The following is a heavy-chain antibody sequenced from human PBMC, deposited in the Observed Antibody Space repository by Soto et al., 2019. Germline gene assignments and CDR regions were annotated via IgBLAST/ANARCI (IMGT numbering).Heavy chain of an antibody. J-gene: IGHJ6*02. CDR1: GERLEGCF. V-gene: IGHV1-2*02. Sequence: VSWEECGERLEGCFWHWAQQEKGKGLEWMGWLNSNSGGTKIAQKFQGRLAMTRDTSITTAYMELSRLRSDDTAVYYCSTSPGWLGEGSAGSAVWGLGATVPVS. CDR2: LNSNSGGT. D-gene: IGHD3-10*01. CDR3: STSPGWLGEGSAGSAV.